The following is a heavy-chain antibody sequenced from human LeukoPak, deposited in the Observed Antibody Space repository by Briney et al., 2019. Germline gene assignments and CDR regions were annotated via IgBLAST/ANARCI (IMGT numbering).Heavy chain of an antibody. D-gene: IGHD3-22*01. Sequence: SETLSLTCTVSGGSISSYYWSWIRQPPGKGLEWIGYIYYSGSTNYNPSLKSRVTISVDTSKNQFSLKLSSVTAADTAVYYCARQDQYYDSSGFDYWGQGTLVTVSS. CDR1: GGSISSYY. CDR2: IYYSGST. CDR3: ARQDQYYDSSGFDY. V-gene: IGHV4-59*08. J-gene: IGHJ4*02.